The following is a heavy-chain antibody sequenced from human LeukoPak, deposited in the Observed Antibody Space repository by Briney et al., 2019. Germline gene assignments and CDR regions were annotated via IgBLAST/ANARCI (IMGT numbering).Heavy chain of an antibody. J-gene: IGHJ4*02. V-gene: IGHV1-46*01. Sequence: GASVKVSCKASGYTFTDFYIHWMRQAPGQGLEWMGIINPSGGSTSYAQKFQGRVTMTRDTITSTVYMELSSLRSEDTAVYYCARWDYDFSIFDYWGQGTLVTVSS. CDR3: ARWDYDFSIFDY. CDR2: INPSGGST. D-gene: IGHD3-3*01. CDR1: GYTFTDFY.